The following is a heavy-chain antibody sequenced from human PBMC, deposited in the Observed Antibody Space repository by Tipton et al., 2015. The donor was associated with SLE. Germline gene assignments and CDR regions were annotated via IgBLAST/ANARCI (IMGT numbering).Heavy chain of an antibody. CDR3: AGLSLDSWDLPQCFDS. V-gene: IGHV4-38-2*01. D-gene: IGHD1-26*01. CDR2: FYHRGTT. CDR1: GHSISSGFY. Sequence: TLSLTCSVSGHSISSGFYWGWIRQSPGKGLEWIGNFYHRGTTYYNPSLKSRVTISADTSKNQLSLKLTSVTAADTAVYHCAGLSLDSWDLPQCFDSWGQGTLVTVSS. J-gene: IGHJ4*02.